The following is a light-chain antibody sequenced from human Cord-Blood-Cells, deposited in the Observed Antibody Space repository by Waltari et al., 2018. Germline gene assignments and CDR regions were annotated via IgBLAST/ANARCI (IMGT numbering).Light chain of an antibody. V-gene: IGLV2-23*01. CDR3: CSYAGSSTSYV. CDR2: EGS. Sequence: QSALTQPASVSGSPGQSITIPCTGTSSDVGGYNLVSWYQQHPGKAPKLMIYEGSKRPSGVSNRFSGSKSGNTASLTISGLQAEDEADYYCCSYAGSSTSYVFGTGTKVTVL. CDR1: SSDVGGYNL. J-gene: IGLJ1*01.